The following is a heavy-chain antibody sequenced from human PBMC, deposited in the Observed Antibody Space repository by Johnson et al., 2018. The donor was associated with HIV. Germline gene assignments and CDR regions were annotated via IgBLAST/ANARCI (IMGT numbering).Heavy chain of an antibody. CDR3: ARFMGSTWSDAFDI. CDR1: GFTVSSNY. CDR2: IRYDVTKK. D-gene: IGHD1-26*01. V-gene: IGHV3-30*03. Sequence: QVYLVESGGCLVQPGGSLRLSCAASGFTVSSNYMSWVRQAPGKGLEWVAVIRYDVTKKYYADSVKGRFTVSRDNSKNTLYLQMTSLRTEDTAVYNCARFMGSTWSDAFDIWGQGTMVTVSS. J-gene: IGHJ3*02.